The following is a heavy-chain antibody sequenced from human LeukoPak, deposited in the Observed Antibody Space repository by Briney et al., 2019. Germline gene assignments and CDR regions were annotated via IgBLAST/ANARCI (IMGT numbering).Heavy chain of an antibody. D-gene: IGHD5-12*01. CDR2: IYGSGGST. Sequence: GGSLRLSCAASGFTFSSYAMSWVRQAPGKGLEWVSAIYGSGGSTYYADSVKGRFTISRDNSKNTLYLQMSSLRAEDTAVYYCAKDLVLTWLRIFDYWGQGTLVTVSS. V-gene: IGHV3-23*01. J-gene: IGHJ4*02. CDR3: AKDLVLTWLRIFDY. CDR1: GFTFSSYA.